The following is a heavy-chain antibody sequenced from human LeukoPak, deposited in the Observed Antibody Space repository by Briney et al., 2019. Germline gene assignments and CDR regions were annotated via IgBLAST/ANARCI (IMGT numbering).Heavy chain of an antibody. Sequence: GASVKVSCKASGYTFSGHYIHWIRQAPGQGLEWMGGIIPIFGTANYAQKFQGRVTITADESTSTAYMELSSLRSEDTAVYYCARDRGHYYYGSGSYLDVWGKGTTVTISS. D-gene: IGHD3-10*01. V-gene: IGHV1-69*13. CDR1: GYTFSGHY. J-gene: IGHJ6*03. CDR2: IIPIFGTA. CDR3: ARDRGHYYYGSGSYLDV.